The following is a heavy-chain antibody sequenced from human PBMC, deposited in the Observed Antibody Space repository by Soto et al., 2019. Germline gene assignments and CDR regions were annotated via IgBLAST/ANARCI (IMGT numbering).Heavy chain of an antibody. CDR1: GGTFSSYT. CDR2: IIPIPGIA. V-gene: IGHV1-69*02. CDR3: ASSPAAMLDRYYYYYMDV. D-gene: IGHD2-2*01. J-gene: IGHJ6*03. Sequence: GASVKVSCKASGGTFSSYTISWVRQAPGQGLEWMGRIIPIPGIANYAQKFQGRVTITADKSTSTAYMELSSLRSEDTAVYYCASSPAAMLDRYYYYYMDVWGKGTTVTVSS.